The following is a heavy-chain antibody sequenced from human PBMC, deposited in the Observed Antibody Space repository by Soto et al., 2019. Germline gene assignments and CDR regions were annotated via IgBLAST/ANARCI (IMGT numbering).Heavy chain of an antibody. Sequence: QVQLVQSGAEVKKPGASVKVSCKASGYTFTSYGISWVRQAPGQGREWMGWISAYNGNTNYAQKLQGRVTMTTDPSTSTAYMELRSLRSDDTAVDYCAVEGPSSSDESGFDYWGQGTLVTVSS. V-gene: IGHV1-18*01. CDR3: AVEGPSSSDESGFDY. CDR1: GYTFTSYG. CDR2: ISAYNGNT. J-gene: IGHJ4*02. D-gene: IGHD6-6*01.